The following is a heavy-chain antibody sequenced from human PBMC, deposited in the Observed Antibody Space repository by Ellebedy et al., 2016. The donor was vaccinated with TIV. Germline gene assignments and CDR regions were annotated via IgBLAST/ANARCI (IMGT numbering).Heavy chain of an antibody. CDR1: GYPFTSYG. V-gene: IGHV1-18*01. Sequence: ASVKVSCKASGYPFTSYGISWVRQAPGQGLEWMGWIRAYNGNTNYAQKLQGRVTMTTDTSTSTAYMELRSLRSDDTAVYYCAGAQYYYGSGSMRGYNWFDPWGQGTLVTVSS. CDR2: IRAYNGNT. D-gene: IGHD3-10*01. CDR3: AGAQYYYGSGSMRGYNWFDP. J-gene: IGHJ5*02.